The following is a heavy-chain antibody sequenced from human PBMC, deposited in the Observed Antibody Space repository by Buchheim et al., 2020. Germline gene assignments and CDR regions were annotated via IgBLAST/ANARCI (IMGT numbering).Heavy chain of an antibody. D-gene: IGHD6-19*01. CDR1: GGSISSSSYY. Sequence: QLQLQESGPGLVKPSETLSLTCTVSGGSISSSSYYWGWIRQPPGKGLEWIGSIYYSGSTYYNPSLKSRVTISVDTSKNQFSLKLRSMPAAYTALYYCARQRAVAGTEEVAWFDPWGQGTL. V-gene: IGHV4-39*01. J-gene: IGHJ5*02. CDR3: ARQRAVAGTEEVAWFDP. CDR2: IYYSGST.